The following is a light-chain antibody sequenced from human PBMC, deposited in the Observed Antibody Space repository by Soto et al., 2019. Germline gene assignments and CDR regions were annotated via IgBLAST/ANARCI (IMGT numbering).Light chain of an antibody. J-gene: IGLJ2*01. Sequence: QCVLAQPPSASGTPGQRVTISCSGSSSSIGSYSVNWFQQLPGTAPKLLIYSNNQRPSGVPDRFSGSKSGTSASLAISGLQSEDEADYYCVAWDDSLNGYVVFGGGTKVTVL. CDR2: SNN. CDR3: VAWDDSLNGYVV. V-gene: IGLV1-44*01. CDR1: SSSIGSYS.